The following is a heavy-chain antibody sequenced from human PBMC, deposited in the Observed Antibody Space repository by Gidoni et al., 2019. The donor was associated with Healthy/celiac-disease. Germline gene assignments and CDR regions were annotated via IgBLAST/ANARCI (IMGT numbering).Heavy chain of an antibody. V-gene: IGHV5-51*01. CDR1: GSSFTSYC. CDR2: IYPGDSDT. CDR3: ARGGYCSSTSCYTGYYYYGMDV. Sequence: EVQLGQSGAEVKKPGESLKISCTGSGSSFTSYCNVWFRQMPGIGLEWLVIIYPGDSDTRYSPSVQGPVTISADKSISTAYLQWSSLKASDTAMYYCARGGYCSSTSCYTGYYYYGMDVWGQGTTVTVSS. J-gene: IGHJ6*02. D-gene: IGHD2-2*02.